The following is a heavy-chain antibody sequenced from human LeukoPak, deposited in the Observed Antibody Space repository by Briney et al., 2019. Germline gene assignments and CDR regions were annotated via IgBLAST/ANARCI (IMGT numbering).Heavy chain of an antibody. J-gene: IGHJ6*02. V-gene: IGHV3-21*01. D-gene: IGHD3-22*01. CDR3: ARATEGITMIVVVTPTLYGMDV. CDR1: GFTFSSYS. Sequence: PGGSLRLSCAASGFTFSSYSMNWVRQAPGKGLEWVSSISSSSSYIYYADSVKGRFTISRDNAKNSLYLQMNSLRAEDTAVYYCARATEGITMIVVVTPTLYGMDVWGQGTTVTVSS. CDR2: ISSSSSYI.